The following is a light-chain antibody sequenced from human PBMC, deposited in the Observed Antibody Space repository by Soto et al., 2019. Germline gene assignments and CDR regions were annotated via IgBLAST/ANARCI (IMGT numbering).Light chain of an antibody. CDR3: VLYMGSGIPWV. CDR2: STN. J-gene: IGLJ3*02. V-gene: IGLV8-61*01. CDR1: SGSVSTSNY. Sequence: QTVVTQEPSFSVSPGGTVTLTCGLSSGSVSTSNYPGWYQQTPGQAPRTLIYSTNTRSSGFPDRFSGSILGNKAALTITGAQADDESDYYCVLYMGSGIPWVFGGGTKLTVL.